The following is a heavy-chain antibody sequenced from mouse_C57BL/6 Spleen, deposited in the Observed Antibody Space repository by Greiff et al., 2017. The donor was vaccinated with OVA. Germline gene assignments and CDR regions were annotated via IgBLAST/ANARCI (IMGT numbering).Heavy chain of an antibody. V-gene: IGHV1-82*01. D-gene: IGHD1-1*01. CDR3: ARRAVVDYFDY. CDR1: GYAFSSSW. CDR2: IYPGDGDT. Sequence: VKLVESGPELVKPGASVKISCKASGYAFSSSWMNWVKQRPGKGLEWIGRIYPGDGDTNYNGKFKGKATLTADKSSSTAYMQLSSLTSEDSAVYFCARRAVVDYFDYWGQGTTLTVSS. J-gene: IGHJ2*01.